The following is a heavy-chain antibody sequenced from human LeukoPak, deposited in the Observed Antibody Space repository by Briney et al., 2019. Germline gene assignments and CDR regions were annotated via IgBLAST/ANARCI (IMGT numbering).Heavy chain of an antibody. CDR3: ARAVYSSSSSYFDY. Sequence: SVKVSCKASGGTFSSYTIRWVRQAPGQGLEWMGRIIPILGIANYAQKFQGRVTITADKSTSTAYMELSSLRSEDTAVYYCARAVYSSSSSYFDYWGQGTLVTVSS. V-gene: IGHV1-69*02. D-gene: IGHD6-6*01. J-gene: IGHJ4*02. CDR2: IIPILGIA. CDR1: GGTFSSYT.